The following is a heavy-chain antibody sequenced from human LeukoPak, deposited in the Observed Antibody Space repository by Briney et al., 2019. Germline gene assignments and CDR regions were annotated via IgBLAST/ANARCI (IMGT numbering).Heavy chain of an antibody. D-gene: IGHD6-13*01. CDR2: VYSSGST. J-gene: IGHJ4*02. Sequence: SETLSLTCTVSGASISNYYWSWIRQPAGKGLEWIGRVYSSGSTNYNPSLKSRVTMSVDTSKNQFSLKLSSVTAADTAVYYCARHQWYSSSWYFDYWGQGTLVTVSS. CDR1: GASISNYY. CDR3: ARHQWYSSSWYFDY. V-gene: IGHV4-4*07.